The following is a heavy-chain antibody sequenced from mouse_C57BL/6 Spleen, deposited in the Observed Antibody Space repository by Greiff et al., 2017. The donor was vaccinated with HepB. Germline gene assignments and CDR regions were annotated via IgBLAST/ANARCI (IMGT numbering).Heavy chain of an antibody. J-gene: IGHJ4*01. Sequence: VQLKESVAELVRPGASVKLSCTASGFNIKNTYMHWVKQRPEQGLEWIGRIDPANGNTKYAPKFQGKATITADTSSNTAYLQLSSLTSEDTAIYYCARWMVTTGGPMDYWGQGTSVTVSS. V-gene: IGHV14-3*01. CDR2: IDPANGNT. CDR3: ARWMVTTGGPMDY. CDR1: GFNIKNTY. D-gene: IGHD2-2*01.